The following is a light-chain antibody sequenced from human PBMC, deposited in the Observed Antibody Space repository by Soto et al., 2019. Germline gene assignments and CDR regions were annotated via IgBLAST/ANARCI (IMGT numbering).Light chain of an antibody. V-gene: IGLV3-21*02. CDR1: NIGSKS. J-gene: IGLJ2*01. Sequence: SYELTQPPSVSVAPGQTVRITCGGKNIGSKSVHWYQQKSGPAHVLVVYDDSDRPSGIPERFSGSNSGNTATLTISRVEAGDEADYYCQVWDASNDLHILFGGGTKVTVL. CDR2: DDS. CDR3: QVWDASNDLHIL.